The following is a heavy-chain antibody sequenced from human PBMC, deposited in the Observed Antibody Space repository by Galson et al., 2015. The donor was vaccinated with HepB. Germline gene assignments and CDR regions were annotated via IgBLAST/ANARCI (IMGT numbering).Heavy chain of an antibody. V-gene: IGHV4-4*07. CDR1: GGSISSYY. CDR2: IYTSGSA. CDR3: ARDNYSSGWYLDAFDY. J-gene: IGHJ4*02. D-gene: IGHD6-19*01. Sequence: ETLSLTCTVSGGSISSYYWSWIRQPAGKGLEWIGRIYTSGSANYNPSLKSRVTMSVDTSKNQFSLKLSSVTAADTAVYYCARDNYSSGWYLDAFDYWGQGTLVTVSS.